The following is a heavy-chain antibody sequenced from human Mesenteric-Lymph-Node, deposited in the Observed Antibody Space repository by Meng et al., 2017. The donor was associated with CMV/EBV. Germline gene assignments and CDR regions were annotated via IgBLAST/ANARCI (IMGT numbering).Heavy chain of an antibody. Sequence: WTGSGGSISGAGCYCSWIRQHPGKGLGWIGYIYYSGTASYNPSLKSRVTMSVDTSKNQFSLKLTSVTAADTALYCCAIDTSGYYHFHYWGQGTLVTVSS. V-gene: IGHV4-31*02. CDR1: GGSISGAGCY. D-gene: IGHD3-22*01. J-gene: IGHJ4*02. CDR2: IYYSGTA. CDR3: AIDTSGYYHFHY.